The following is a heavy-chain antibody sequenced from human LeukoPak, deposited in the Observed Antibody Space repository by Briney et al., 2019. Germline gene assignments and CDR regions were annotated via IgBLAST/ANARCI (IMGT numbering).Heavy chain of an antibody. CDR1: GFTVSSNY. V-gene: IGHV3-53*01. J-gene: IGHJ4*02. CDR3: ARGVGSGSRLRAGDY. D-gene: IGHD1-26*01. Sequence: GGSLRLSRSAFGFTVSSNYMSWVRQAPGKGLEWVSVIYIGGSTYYADSVKGRFTISRDNSKNTLYLQMNSLRAEDTAVYYCARGVGSGSRLRAGDYWGQGTLVTVSS. CDR2: IYIGGST.